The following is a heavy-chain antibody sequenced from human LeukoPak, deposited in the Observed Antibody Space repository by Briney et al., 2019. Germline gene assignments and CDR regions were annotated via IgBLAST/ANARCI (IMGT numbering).Heavy chain of an antibody. J-gene: IGHJ6*02. D-gene: IGHD3-10*01. CDR1: GGSFSGYY. CDR2: INHSGST. CDR3: ARGHYYYGSGSYYMLPYYYGMDV. V-gene: IGHV4-34*01. Sequence: PSETLSLTCAVYGGSFSGYYWSWIRQPPGKGLEWIGEINHSGSTNYNPSLKSRVTISVDTSKNQFSLKLSSVTAADTAVYYCARGHYYYGSGSYYMLPYYYGMDVWGQGTTVTVSS.